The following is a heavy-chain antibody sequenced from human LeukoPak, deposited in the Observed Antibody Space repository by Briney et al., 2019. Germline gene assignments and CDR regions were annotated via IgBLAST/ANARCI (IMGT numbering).Heavy chain of an antibody. Sequence: GASVKVSCKTSGGTFSSYAITWVRQAPGQGLEWMGGIIPIFGTANYAQKFQDRVTITADESTSMAYMELSSLRSEDTAVYYCATGGRYYYYYCMDVWGKGTTVTVSS. CDR1: GGTFSSYA. J-gene: IGHJ6*04. D-gene: IGHD5-12*01. V-gene: IGHV1-69*13. CDR2: IIPIFGTA. CDR3: ATGGRYYYYYCMDV.